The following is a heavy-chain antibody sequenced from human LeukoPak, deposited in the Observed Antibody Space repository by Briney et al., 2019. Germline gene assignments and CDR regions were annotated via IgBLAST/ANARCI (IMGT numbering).Heavy chain of an antibody. J-gene: IGHJ6*03. V-gene: IGHV3-21*01. D-gene: IGHD2-2*01. CDR1: GFTFSSYS. Sequence: PGGSLRLSCAASGFTFSSYSMNWVRQAPGKGLEWVSSISSNSRNTYHADSVKGRFTISRDNAKNSLYLQMHSLRAEDTAVYYCAREQFDHQDKDVWGKGTTVTVSS. CDR2: ISSNSRNT. CDR3: AREQFDHQDKDV.